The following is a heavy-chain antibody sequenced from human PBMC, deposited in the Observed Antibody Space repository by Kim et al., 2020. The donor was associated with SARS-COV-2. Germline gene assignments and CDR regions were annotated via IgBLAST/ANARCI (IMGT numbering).Heavy chain of an antibody. J-gene: IGHJ4*02. CDR2: GDNT. Sequence: GDNTYYADSGKGRFTISRDNAKNTLCLQMNSLRAEDTAVYYCARTNFLDYWGQGTLVTVSS. V-gene: IGHV3-23*01. D-gene: IGHD3-3*01. CDR3: ARTNFLDY.